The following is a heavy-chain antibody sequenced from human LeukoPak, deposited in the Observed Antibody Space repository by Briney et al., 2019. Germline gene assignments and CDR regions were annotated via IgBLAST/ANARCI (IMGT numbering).Heavy chain of an antibody. CDR3: ARAGYYYDSSGYYHDAFDI. CDR2: ISAYNGNT. CDR1: GYTFTSYG. J-gene: IGHJ3*02. V-gene: IGHV1-18*01. Sequence: ASVKVSCKASGYTFTSYGISWVRQAPGQGLEWMGWISAYNGNTNYAQKLQGRVTMTTDTSTSTAYMELRSLRSDDTAVYYYARAGYYYDSSGYYHDAFDIWGQGTMVTVSS. D-gene: IGHD3-22*01.